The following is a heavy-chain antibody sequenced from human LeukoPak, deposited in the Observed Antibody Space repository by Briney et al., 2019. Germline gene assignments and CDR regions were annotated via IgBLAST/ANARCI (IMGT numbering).Heavy chain of an antibody. Sequence: GFLRLSCVASGFTFSSFSMNWVRQAPGKGLEWVSFITSSGGTIYYADSVKGRFTMSRDNAKNSLYLQMKSLRVEDTAVYYCARDKSSSWNYYYYYGMDVWGQGTTVTVSS. CDR3: ARDKSSSWNYYYYYGMDV. V-gene: IGHV3-48*04. CDR1: GFTFSSFS. D-gene: IGHD6-13*01. J-gene: IGHJ6*02. CDR2: ITSSGGTI.